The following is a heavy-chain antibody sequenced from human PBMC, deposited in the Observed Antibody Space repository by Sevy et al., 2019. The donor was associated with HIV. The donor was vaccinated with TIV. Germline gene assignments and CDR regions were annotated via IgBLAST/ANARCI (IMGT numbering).Heavy chain of an antibody. J-gene: IGHJ4*02. D-gene: IGHD3-10*01. CDR3: AGVVQGVYYFDY. CDR1: GGSFSGYY. CDR2: INHSGST. Sequence: SETLSLTCAVYGGSFSGYYWSWIRQPPGKGLEWIGEINHSGSTNYNPSLKSRVTISVDTSKNQFSLKLSSVTAADTAVYYCAGVVQGVYYFDYWGQGTLVTVSS. V-gene: IGHV4-34*01.